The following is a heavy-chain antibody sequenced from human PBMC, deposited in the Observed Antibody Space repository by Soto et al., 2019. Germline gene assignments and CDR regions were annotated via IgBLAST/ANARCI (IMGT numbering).Heavy chain of an antibody. CDR3: AKGSGVATIVTFDY. CDR1: GFTFSSYA. CDR2: ISGSGGST. Sequence: GGSLRLSCAASGFTFSSYAMSWVHQAPGKGLEWVSAISGSGGSTYYADSVKGRFTISRDNSKNTLYLQMNSLRAEDTAVYYCAKGSGVATIVTFDYWGQGNLVTVSS. J-gene: IGHJ4*02. D-gene: IGHD5-12*01. V-gene: IGHV3-23*01.